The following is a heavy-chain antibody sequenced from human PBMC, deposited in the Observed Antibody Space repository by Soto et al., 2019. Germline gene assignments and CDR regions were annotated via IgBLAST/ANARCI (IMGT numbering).Heavy chain of an antibody. CDR1: GYTFTGHY. Sequence: QVQLVQSGAEVKKPGASVKVSCKASGYTFTGHYIHWVRQAPGQGPEWMGEISPVTGGAKYAQKFQGRVTMTRDTSITTVYMELTNLSPDDTAVYYCERGRSGELVVFYWGQGTLVSVSS. V-gene: IGHV1-2*02. CDR2: ISPVTGGA. D-gene: IGHD1-7*01. J-gene: IGHJ4*02. CDR3: ERGRSGELVVFY.